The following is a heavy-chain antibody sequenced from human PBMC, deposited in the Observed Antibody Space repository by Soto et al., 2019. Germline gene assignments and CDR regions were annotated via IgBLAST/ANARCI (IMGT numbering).Heavy chain of an antibody. CDR1: GFTISTYW. J-gene: IGHJ4*02. CDR3: ARDLREGRDLDF. V-gene: IGHV3-74*01. Sequence: EVQLVESGGDLVQPGGSLRLSCAASGFTISTYWMHRVRQAPGKGLVWVSLIKSDGSVTVYADSVKGRFTISRDNAKNTLYLQMNSLRVEDTAVYYCARDLREGRDLDFWGRGTLVTVSS. CDR2: IKSDGSVT.